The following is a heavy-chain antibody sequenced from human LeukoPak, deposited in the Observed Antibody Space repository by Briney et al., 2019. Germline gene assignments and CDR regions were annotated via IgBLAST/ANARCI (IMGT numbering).Heavy chain of an antibody. J-gene: IGHJ4*02. CDR2: MYYSGST. D-gene: IGHD3-22*01. V-gene: IGHV4-39*01. CDR3: ARQYYDRTGYYYFDY. CDR1: GDAITGSSYY. Sequence: SETLSLTCTVSGDAITGSSYYWGWISRPPGKGLEWIGSMYYSGSTYSNPSLKSRVTMSADTSKNQFSLKLSSVSAADTAVYYCARQYYDRTGYYYFDYWDQGTLVSVSS.